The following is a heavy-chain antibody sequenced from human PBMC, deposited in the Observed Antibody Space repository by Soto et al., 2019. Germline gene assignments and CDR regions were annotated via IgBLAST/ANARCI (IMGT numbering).Heavy chain of an antibody. V-gene: IGHV4-31*03. D-gene: IGHD3-10*01. CDR3: ARDCSSMVRGVMDYYYYYGMDV. CDR2: IYNSGTS. CDR1: GGSISSGGFF. J-gene: IGHJ6*02. Sequence: SETLSLTCTVSGGSISSGGFFWGWLRQHPGKGLEWIAYIYNSGTSYYKPSLRSRVSISIDTSKNQFSLKLSSVTAADTAVYYCARDCSSMVRGVMDYYYYYGMDVWGQGTTVTVSS.